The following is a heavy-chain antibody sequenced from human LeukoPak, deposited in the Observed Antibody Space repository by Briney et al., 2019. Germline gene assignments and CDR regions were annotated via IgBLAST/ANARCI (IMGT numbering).Heavy chain of an antibody. CDR3: ARAPSSSGWYGGHDAFDI. D-gene: IGHD6-19*01. V-gene: IGHV3-66*01. J-gene: IGHJ3*02. Sequence: GGSLRLSCAASGFTVSSNYMSWVRQAPGKGLEWVSVIYSGGRTYYGDSVKGRFTISRDNSKNTLYLQMNSLRAEDTAVYYCARAPSSSGWYGGHDAFDIWGQGTMVTVSS. CDR2: IYSGGRT. CDR1: GFTVSSNY.